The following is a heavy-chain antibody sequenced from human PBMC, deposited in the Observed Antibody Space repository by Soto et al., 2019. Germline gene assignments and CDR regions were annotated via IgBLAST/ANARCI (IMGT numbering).Heavy chain of an antibody. Sequence: PSETLAISCAFYVGYFSVYYWNWIRQPPGKGLDLIGEIDHSGYTNYNPSLKSRVTISVDTSKNQFSLRLTSVTAADTAVYYCARVRDWFDPWGQGTMVTVSS. CDR3: ARVRDWFDP. V-gene: IGHV4-34*01. CDR1: VGYFSVYY. J-gene: IGHJ5*02. CDR2: IDHSGYT.